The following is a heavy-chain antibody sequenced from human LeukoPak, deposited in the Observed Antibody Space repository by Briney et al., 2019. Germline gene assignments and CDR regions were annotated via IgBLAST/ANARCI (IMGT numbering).Heavy chain of an antibody. CDR2: IRNKAYGGST. CDR3: TRDVRRGYSYGIDY. V-gene: IGHV3-49*04. J-gene: IGHJ4*02. D-gene: IGHD5-18*01. Sequence: GGSLRLSCTAFGFTFGDYAMSWVRQAPGKGLEWVGFIRNKAYGGSTEYAASVKGRFTISRDDSKSIAYLQMNSLKTEDTAVYYCTRDVRRGYSYGIDYWGQGTLVTASS. CDR1: GFTFGDYA.